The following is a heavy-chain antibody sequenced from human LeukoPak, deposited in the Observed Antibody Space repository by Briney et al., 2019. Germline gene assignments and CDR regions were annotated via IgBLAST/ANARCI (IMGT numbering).Heavy chain of an antibody. J-gene: IGHJ3*02. CDR2: INPNSGGT. V-gene: IGHV1-2*02. Sequence: ASVKVSCKASGYTFTGYYMHWVRQAPGQGLEWMGWINPNSGGTNYAQKFQGRVTMTRDTSISTAYMELSRLRSDDTAVYYCARDESQNGLYCSGGSCYLGAFDIWGQGTMVTVSS. CDR1: GYTFTGYY. D-gene: IGHD2-15*01. CDR3: ARDESQNGLYCSGGSCYLGAFDI.